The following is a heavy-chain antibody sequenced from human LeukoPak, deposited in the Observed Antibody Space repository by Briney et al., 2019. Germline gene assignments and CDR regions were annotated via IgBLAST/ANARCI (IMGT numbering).Heavy chain of an antibody. CDR2: IHPNSGGT. Sequence: ASVQVSCKASGYTFTSYYMNWVRQAPGQGLEWMGWIHPNSGGTNYAQQFQGRVTMTRDTANTTAYKELSGPNSNDTAVYYCARKVLWFGEFSPTSFDYWGEGTLVTVSS. CDR3: ARKVLWFGEFSPTSFDY. CDR1: GYTFTSYY. D-gene: IGHD3-10*01. V-gene: IGHV1-2*02. J-gene: IGHJ4*02.